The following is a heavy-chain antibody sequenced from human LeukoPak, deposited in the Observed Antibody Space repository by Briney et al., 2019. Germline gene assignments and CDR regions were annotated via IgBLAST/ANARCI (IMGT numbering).Heavy chain of an antibody. J-gene: IGHJ4*02. Sequence: PGGSLRLSCAASGFTFSSYAMSWVRQAPGKGLEWVSAISGSGGSTYYADSVKGRFTISRDNSKNTLYLQMNSQRAEDTAVYYCAKDLRITMVRGGSFDYWGQETLVTVSS. V-gene: IGHV3-23*01. CDR2: ISGSGGST. CDR1: GFTFSSYA. D-gene: IGHD3-10*01. CDR3: AKDLRITMVRGGSFDY.